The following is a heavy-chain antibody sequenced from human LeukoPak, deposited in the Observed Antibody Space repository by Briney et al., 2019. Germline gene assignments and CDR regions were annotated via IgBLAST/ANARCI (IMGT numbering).Heavy chain of an antibody. D-gene: IGHD3-9*01. CDR1: GFTFDDYG. V-gene: IGHV3-30*03. CDR3: ARGNSHYDILTGTPCDY. Sequence: PGGSLRLSCAASGFTFDDYGMSWVRQAPGKGLEWVAVISYDGSNKYYADSVKGRFTISRDNSKNTLYLQMNSLRAEDTAVYYCARGNSHYDILTGTPCDYWGQGTLVTVSS. CDR2: ISYDGSNK. J-gene: IGHJ4*02.